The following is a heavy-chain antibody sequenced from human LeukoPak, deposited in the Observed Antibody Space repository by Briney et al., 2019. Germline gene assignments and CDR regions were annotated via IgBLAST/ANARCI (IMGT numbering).Heavy chain of an antibody. D-gene: IGHD2-21*01. CDR3: ASAREYCGSAACYEYFQH. V-gene: IGHV3-53*01. CDR1: GFTVGTNS. Sequence: GGSLRLSCAASGFTVGTNSMSWVRQSPGKGLEWVSVIYSGGSTYYADSVNGRFTISRDNSRNTLFLQMNSLRAEDTALYYCASAREYCGSAACYEYFQHWGQGTLVTVSS. CDR2: IYSGGST. J-gene: IGHJ1*01.